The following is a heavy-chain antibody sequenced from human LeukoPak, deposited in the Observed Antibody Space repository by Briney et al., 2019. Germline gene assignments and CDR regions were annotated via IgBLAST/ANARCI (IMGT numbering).Heavy chain of an antibody. J-gene: IGHJ4*02. D-gene: IGHD3-16*01. V-gene: IGHV4-59*01. CDR1: GGSISSYY. Sequence: SETLSLTCTVSGGSISSYYWSWIRQPPGKGLEWSGYIYYSGSTNYNPSLKSRVTISVDTSKNQFSLKLSSVTAADTAVYYCARWGLGDFANFDYWGQGTLVTVSS. CDR3: ARWGLGDFANFDY. CDR2: IYYSGST.